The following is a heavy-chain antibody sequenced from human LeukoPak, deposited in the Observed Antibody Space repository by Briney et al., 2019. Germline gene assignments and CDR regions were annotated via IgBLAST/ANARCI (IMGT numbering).Heavy chain of an antibody. V-gene: IGHV4-59*01. CDR3: ARLDMSSGWYSFSDAFDI. D-gene: IGHD6-19*01. Sequence: SETLSLTCAVYGGSFSGYYWSWIRQPPGKGLEWIGYIYYSGSTNYNPSLKSRVTISVDTSKNQFSLKLSSVIAADTAVYYCARLDMSSGWYSFSDAFDIWGQGTMATVSS. CDR1: GGSFSGYY. CDR2: IYYSGST. J-gene: IGHJ3*02.